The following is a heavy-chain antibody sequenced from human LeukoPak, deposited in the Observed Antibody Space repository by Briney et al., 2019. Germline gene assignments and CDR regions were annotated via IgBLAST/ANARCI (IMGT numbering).Heavy chain of an antibody. CDR2: ISGSGGST. CDR1: GFTFSSYA. D-gene: IGHD2-21*01. J-gene: IGHJ3*02. CDR3: AKEGCGGDCYAGVAFDI. Sequence: GGSLRLSCAASGFTFSSYAMSWVRQAPGKGLEWVSAISGSGGSTYYADSVKGRFTISRDNSKNTLYLQMNSLRAEDTAVYYCAKEGCGGDCYAGVAFDIWGQGTMVTVSS. V-gene: IGHV3-23*01.